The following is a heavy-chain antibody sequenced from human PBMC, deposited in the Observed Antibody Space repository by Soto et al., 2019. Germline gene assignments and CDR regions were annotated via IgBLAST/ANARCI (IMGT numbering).Heavy chain of an antibody. D-gene: IGHD6-13*01. CDR1: GYTFTSYD. CDR3: ARERSAAGAGWFDP. Sequence: QVQLVQSGAEVKKPGASVKVSCKASGYTFTSYDINWLRQATGQGLEWMGWMNPNSGNTDYAQKFQGRVTMTRNTSISTAYMELSSLRSEDTAVYYCARERSAAGAGWFDPWGQGTVVTVSS. CDR2: MNPNSGNT. J-gene: IGHJ5*02. V-gene: IGHV1-8*01.